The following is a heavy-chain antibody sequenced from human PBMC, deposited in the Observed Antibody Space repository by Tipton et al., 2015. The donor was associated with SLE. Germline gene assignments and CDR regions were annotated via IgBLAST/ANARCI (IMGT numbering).Heavy chain of an antibody. V-gene: IGHV4-61*02. CDR3: ARAPTSSGWFDP. CDR2: MDTSGGT. J-gene: IGHJ5*02. Sequence: TLSLTCTVSGGSIISGGYYWSWIRQPAGKGLEWIGLMDTSGGTFYNPSLKSRVSISLRPPKNQFSLKLTSVTAADTAVYYCARAPTSSGWFDPWGQGTLVTVSS. D-gene: IGHD3-10*01. CDR1: GGSIISGGYY.